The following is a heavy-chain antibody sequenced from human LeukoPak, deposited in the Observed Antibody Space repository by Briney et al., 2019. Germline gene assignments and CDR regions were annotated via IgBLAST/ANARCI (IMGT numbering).Heavy chain of an antibody. CDR3: ARHSGPAFWSGYAWDFDY. CDR2: IYYTGST. J-gene: IGHJ4*02. CDR1: GGSISSSNYY. V-gene: IGHV4-39*01. D-gene: IGHD3-3*01. Sequence: KPSETLSLTCTVSGGSISSSNYYWGWLRQPPGKGLEWSGSIYYTGSTYYNPSLKSLVTISVDTSKHQFSLKLSSVTAAATAVYYCARHSGPAFWSGYAWDFDYWGQGPLVTVSS.